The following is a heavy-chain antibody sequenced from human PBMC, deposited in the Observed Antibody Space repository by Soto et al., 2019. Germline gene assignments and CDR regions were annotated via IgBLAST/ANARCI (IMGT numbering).Heavy chain of an antibody. V-gene: IGHV1-18*01. J-gene: IGHJ5*02. CDR2: ISPYTGDT. CDR3: AKTGGWNWFDP. CDR1: GYTFTDYG. D-gene: IGHD6-19*01. Sequence: HVQLVQSGAEVKKPGASVKVSCKASGYTFTDYGSSWVRQAPGQGLEWMGWISPYTGDTKYPQRLQGRVTVTADTSTSTAYMELRSLKSDDTAVYYCAKTGGWNWFDPWGQGTLVSVSS.